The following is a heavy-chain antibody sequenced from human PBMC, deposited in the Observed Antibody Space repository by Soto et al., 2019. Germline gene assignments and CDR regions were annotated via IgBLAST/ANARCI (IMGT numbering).Heavy chain of an antibody. CDR1: GYIFTTYG. J-gene: IGHJ4*02. D-gene: IGHD3-10*01. CDR3: ARGRYGEY. CDR2: ISAHNGNT. V-gene: IGHV1-18*01. Sequence: QVHLVQSGAEVQKPGASVKVSCKGSGYIFTTYGITWVRQAPGQGLEWMGWISAHNGNTNYAQKLQGRVTVTRDTSTSTAYMELRNLRSDDAAVYYCARGRYGEYWGQGALVTVSS.